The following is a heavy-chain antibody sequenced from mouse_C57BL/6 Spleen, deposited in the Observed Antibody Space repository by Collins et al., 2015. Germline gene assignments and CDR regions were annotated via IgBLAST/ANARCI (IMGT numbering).Heavy chain of an antibody. J-gene: IGHJ4*01. Sequence: QVHLKESGPGLVAPSQSLSITCTVSGFSLTSYGVDWVRQPPGKGLEWLGEIWGGGNTNYNSALMSRLSISKDNSESQVFLKLNSLQTDDAAMYYCAKRGTSGAMDYWGQGTSVTVSS. CDR2: IWGGGNT. V-gene: IGHV2-9*01. D-gene: IGHD3-1*01. CDR1: GFSLTSYG. CDR3: AKRGTSGAMDY.